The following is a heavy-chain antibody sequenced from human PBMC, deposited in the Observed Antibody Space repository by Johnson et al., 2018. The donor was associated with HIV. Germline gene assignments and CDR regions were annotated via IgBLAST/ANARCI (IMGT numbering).Heavy chain of an antibody. CDR3: AKDNEDAFDI. D-gene: IGHD1-1*01. CDR1: GFTFSSYA. V-gene: IGHV3-30*02. J-gene: IGHJ3*02. Sequence: VQLVESGGGVVQPGRSLRLSCAASGFTFSSYAMHWVRQAPGKGLEWVAFIRYDGSNKYYADSVKGRFTISRDNSKNTLYLQMNSLRAEDTAVYYCAKDNEDAFDIWGQGTMVTVSS. CDR2: IRYDGSNK.